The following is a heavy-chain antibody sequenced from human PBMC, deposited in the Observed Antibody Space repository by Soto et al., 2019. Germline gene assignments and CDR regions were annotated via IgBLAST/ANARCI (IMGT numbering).Heavy chain of an antibody. V-gene: IGHV3-74*01. CDR2: INSDGSST. Sequence: EVQLVESGGNLIQPGGSLRLSCAASGFTFSSYWMHWVRQAPGKGLVWVSRINSDGSSTSYVDSVKGRFTISRDNAKNTLYLQMNILSVEDTAVYYCARRGQEGPGLAHWGQGTLVTVSS. CDR3: ARRGQEGPGLAH. CDR1: GFTFSSYW. J-gene: IGHJ5*02.